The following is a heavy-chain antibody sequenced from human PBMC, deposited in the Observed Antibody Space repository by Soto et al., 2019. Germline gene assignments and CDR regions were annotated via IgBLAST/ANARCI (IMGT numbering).Heavy chain of an antibody. CDR1: GFTFSSYA. J-gene: IGHJ4*02. V-gene: IGHV3-30-3*01. D-gene: IGHD3-22*01. CDR2: ISYDGSNK. CDR3: ARSTDYYDSSGAAFDY. Sequence: QVQLVESGGGVVQPGRSLRLSCAASGFTFSSYAMHWVRQAPGKGLEWVAVISYDGSNKYYADSVKGRFTISRDNSKNTLSLQMNSLRAEDTAVYYCARSTDYYDSSGAAFDYWGQGTLVTVSS.